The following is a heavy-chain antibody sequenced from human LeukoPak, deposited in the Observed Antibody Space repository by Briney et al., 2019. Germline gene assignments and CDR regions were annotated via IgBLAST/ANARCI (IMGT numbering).Heavy chain of an antibody. J-gene: IGHJ3*02. D-gene: IGHD1-26*01. V-gene: IGHV3-74*03. CDR3: ARSGRGGAFEI. CDR1: GFTLSNYW. Sequence: GGSLRLSCAGSGFTLSNYWMHWVRQGPGKGLAWVSRIYIDGSRTTYADSVKGRFTISGDNAKNTLYLQMNSLRAEDTAVYYCARSGRGGAFEIWGQGTMVTVSS. CDR2: IYIDGSRT.